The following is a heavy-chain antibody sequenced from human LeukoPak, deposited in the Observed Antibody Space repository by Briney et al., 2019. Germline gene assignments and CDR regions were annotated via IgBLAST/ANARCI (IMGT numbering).Heavy chain of an antibody. CDR1: GFTFSNYD. D-gene: IGHD3-22*01. J-gene: IGHJ3*02. V-gene: IGHV3-13*01. CDR3: TREAFTDSTGYYFSPFDM. CDR2: INTAGRT. Sequence: GGSLRLSCEASGFTFSNYDMHWVRQTAGKGLEWVALINTAGRTFYPGSVKGRFTISRENAKKSLYLQMNSLTADDTAVYYCTREAFTDSTGYYFSPFDMWGQGTMDTVSS.